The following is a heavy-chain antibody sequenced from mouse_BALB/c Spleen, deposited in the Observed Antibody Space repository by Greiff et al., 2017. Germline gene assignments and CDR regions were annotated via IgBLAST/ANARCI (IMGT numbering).Heavy chain of an antibody. CDR1: GFTFSSYA. J-gene: IGHJ3*01. V-gene: IGHV5-9-4*01. Sequence: EVQLVESGGGLVKPGGSLKLSCAASGFTFSSYAMSWVRQSPEKRLEWVAEISSGGSYTYYPDTVTGRFTISRDNAKNTLYLEMSSLRSEDTAMYYCARETGTFAYWGQGTLVTVSA. D-gene: IGHD4-1*01. CDR3: ARETGTFAY. CDR2: ISSGGSYT.